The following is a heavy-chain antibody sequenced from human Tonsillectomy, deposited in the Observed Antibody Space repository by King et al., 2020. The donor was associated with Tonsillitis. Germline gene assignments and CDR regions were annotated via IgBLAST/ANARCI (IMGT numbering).Heavy chain of an antibody. CDR2: ISDSAGGT. CDR3: AKLLRSGYHLYYMDV. Sequence: VHLVESGGGLVQPGGSLRLSCAASGFTFSSFAMTWVRQAPGKGLEWVSSISDSAGGTYYADSVNGRFTISRDNSKNTRYLQVNGLRAEDTAVYYCAKLLRSGYHLYYMDVWGKGTTVTVSS. CDR1: GFTFSSFA. D-gene: IGHD3-3*01. J-gene: IGHJ6*03. V-gene: IGHV3-23*04.